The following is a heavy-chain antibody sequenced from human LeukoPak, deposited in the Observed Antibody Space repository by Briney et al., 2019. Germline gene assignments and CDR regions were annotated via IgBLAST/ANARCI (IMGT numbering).Heavy chain of an antibody. Sequence: PGGSLRLSCAASGFTFSDYYMSWIRQAPGKGLEWVSYISSSGSTIYYADSVKGRFTISRDNAKNSLYLQMNSLRAEDTAVYYCAREGWFGELLNWFDPWGQGTLVTVSS. CDR3: AREGWFGELLNWFDP. V-gene: IGHV3-11*04. CDR1: GFTFSDYY. D-gene: IGHD3-10*01. CDR2: ISSSGSTI. J-gene: IGHJ5*02.